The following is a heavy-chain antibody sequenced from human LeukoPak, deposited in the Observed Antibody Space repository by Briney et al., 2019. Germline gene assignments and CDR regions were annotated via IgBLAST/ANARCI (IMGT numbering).Heavy chain of an antibody. V-gene: IGHV4-4*02. Sequence: SGTLSLTCAVSGGSISRGNWWSWVRQPPGKGPEWIGEIYHSGSTNYNPSLKSRVTISVDTSKNQFPLKLSSVTAADTAVYYCAKKAAASAADYWGQGTLVTVSS. CDR3: AKKAAASAADY. CDR1: GGSISRGNW. D-gene: IGHD6-13*01. J-gene: IGHJ4*02. CDR2: IYHSGST.